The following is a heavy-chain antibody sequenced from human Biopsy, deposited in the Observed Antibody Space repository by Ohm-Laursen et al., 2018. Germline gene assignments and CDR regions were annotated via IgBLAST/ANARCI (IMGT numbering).Heavy chain of an antibody. CDR2: IMSLYNTT. Sequence: SVKVSCKASGGMFNSYTITWLRQAPGQGLQWMGGIMSLYNTTNYAQKFWDRITVTADKSTNTVYMTLSSLTSEDTAVYFCARGLGGYDYWYFDLWGRGTLVMVSS. CDR1: GGMFNSYT. V-gene: IGHV1-69*06. D-gene: IGHD5-12*01. CDR3: ARGLGGYDYWYFDL. J-gene: IGHJ2*01.